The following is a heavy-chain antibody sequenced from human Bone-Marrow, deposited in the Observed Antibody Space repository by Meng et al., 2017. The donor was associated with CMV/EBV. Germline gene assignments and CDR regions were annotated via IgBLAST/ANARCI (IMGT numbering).Heavy chain of an antibody. V-gene: IGHV3-43*01. J-gene: IGHJ6*02. Sequence: LSLTCAASGFTFADYTMHCVRQAPGKGLEWVSLISWDGGSTYYADSVKGRFTISRDNSKNSLYLQMNSLRTEDTALYYCAKGRKVAYYDFWSGFYGMDVWGQGTTVTVSS. D-gene: IGHD3-3*01. CDR2: ISWDGGST. CDR1: GFTFADYT. CDR3: AKGRKVAYYDFWSGFYGMDV.